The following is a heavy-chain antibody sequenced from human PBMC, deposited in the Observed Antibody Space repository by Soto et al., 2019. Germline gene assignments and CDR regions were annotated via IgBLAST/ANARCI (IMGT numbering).Heavy chain of an antibody. V-gene: IGHV1-58*02. CDR3: AAVQESPYSMGM. CDR1: GITFNRSA. D-gene: IGHD2-15*01. J-gene: IGHJ6*02. Sequence: QMQLVQSGPEVKKPGTSVKVSCKASGITFNRSAIQWVRQARGQRLEWVGWIVVGSNNRDYAQKFQERVTITSDMSTSTVYMELSRLSSEDTAVYYCAAVQESPYSMGMWGQGTTVTVSS. CDR2: IVVGSNNR.